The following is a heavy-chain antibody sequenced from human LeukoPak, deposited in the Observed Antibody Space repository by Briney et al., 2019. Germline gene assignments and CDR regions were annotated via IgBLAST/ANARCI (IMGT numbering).Heavy chain of an antibody. Sequence: PSETLSLTCTVSGGSISSYYWSWIRQPPGKGLEWIGYIYYSGSTNYNPSLKSRVTISVDTSKNQFSLKLSSVTAADTAVYYCERADYGDYNDYYFDYWGQGTLVTVSS. CDR3: ERADYGDYNDYYFDY. V-gene: IGHV4-59*01. D-gene: IGHD4-17*01. CDR1: GGSISSYY. J-gene: IGHJ4*02. CDR2: IYYSGST.